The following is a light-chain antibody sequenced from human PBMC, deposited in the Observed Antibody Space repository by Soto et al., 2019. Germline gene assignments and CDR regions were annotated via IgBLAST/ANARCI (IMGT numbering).Light chain of an antibody. CDR1: SSDVGGFNY. CDR3: CSYAGSYTYV. J-gene: IGLJ1*01. V-gene: IGLV2-11*01. Sequence: QSALTQPRSVSGSPGQSVTISCTGTSSDVGGFNYVSWYQPHPGKAPKLMIYDVSKRPSGVPDRFSGSKSGNTASLTISWLQAEDEADYYCCSYAGSYTYVFGSGTKLTVL. CDR2: DVS.